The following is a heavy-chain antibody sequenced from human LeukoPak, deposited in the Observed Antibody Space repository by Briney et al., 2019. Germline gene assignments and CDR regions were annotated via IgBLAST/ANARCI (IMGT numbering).Heavy chain of an antibody. D-gene: IGHD6-19*01. Sequence: GGSLRLSCAVSGFTFTSYALTWVRQAPGKGLEWGSTISGSGGSTYYADSAKGRFTLSRDNSKNTLYLQMSSLRAEDTALYYCAKGFGSSGRYYFDYWGQGTLVTVS. CDR2: ISGSGGST. J-gene: IGHJ4*02. CDR1: GFTFTSYA. CDR3: AKGFGSSGRYYFDY. V-gene: IGHV3-23*01.